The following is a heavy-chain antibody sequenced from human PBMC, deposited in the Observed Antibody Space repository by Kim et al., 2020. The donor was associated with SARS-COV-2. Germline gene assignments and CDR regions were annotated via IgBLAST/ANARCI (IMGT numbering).Heavy chain of an antibody. CDR3: ARIRRFADDVDW. V-gene: IGHV4-39*01. CDR1: GDSITGSSYF. J-gene: IGHJ4*02. Sequence: SETLSLTCTVSGDSITGSSYFWGWIRQPPGKGLEWTGNLFYGGTTYCNPSLKSRVTMSADTSKTQLSLHLTSVTAADTAVYYCARIRRFADDVDWWGQGT. CDR2: LFYGGTT. D-gene: IGHD3-10*01.